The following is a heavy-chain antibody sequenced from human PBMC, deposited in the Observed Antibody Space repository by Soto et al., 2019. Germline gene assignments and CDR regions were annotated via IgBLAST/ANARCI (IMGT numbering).Heavy chain of an antibody. CDR1: GGSISSYY. V-gene: IGHV4-59*08. CDR3: ARYAYRDDVSFDY. J-gene: IGHJ4*02. D-gene: IGHD4-17*01. Sequence: QVQLQESGPGLVKPSETLSLTCTVYGGSISSYYWTWIRQPPGKGLDWIGYIYYSGSTNYNPSLKRRVTISVDTSKNQFALKLSSVTAADTAVYYCARYAYRDDVSFDYWGQGTLVTVSS. CDR2: IYYSGST.